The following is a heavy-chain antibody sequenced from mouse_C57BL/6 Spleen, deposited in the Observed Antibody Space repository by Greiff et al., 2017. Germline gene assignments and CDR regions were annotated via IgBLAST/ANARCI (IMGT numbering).Heavy chain of an antibody. CDR2: ISSGSSTI. CDR3: ARDDFDY. V-gene: IGHV5-17*01. CDR1: GFTFSDYG. Sequence: DVKLVESGGGLVKPGGSLKLSCAASGFTFSDYGMHWVRQAPEKGLEWVAYISSGSSTIYYTDTVKGRFTISRDNAKNTRFLQTTSLRSEDTAMYYCARDDFDYWGQGTTLTVSS. J-gene: IGHJ2*01.